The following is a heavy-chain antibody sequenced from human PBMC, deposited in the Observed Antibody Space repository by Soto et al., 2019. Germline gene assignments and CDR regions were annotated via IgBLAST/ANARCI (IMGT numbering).Heavy chain of an antibody. V-gene: IGHV5-51*01. J-gene: IGHJ6*02. Sequence: GESLKISCKGSGYSFTSYWIGWVLQMPGKGLEWMGIIYPGDSDTRYSPSFQGQVTISADKSISTAYLQWSSLKASDTAMYYCARTGGRTDYYYGMDVWGQGTTVTVSS. D-gene: IGHD2-15*01. CDR1: GYSFTSYW. CDR2: IYPGDSDT. CDR3: ARTGGRTDYYYGMDV.